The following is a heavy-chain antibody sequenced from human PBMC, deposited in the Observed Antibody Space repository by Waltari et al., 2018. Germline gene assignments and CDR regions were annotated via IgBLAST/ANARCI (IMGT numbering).Heavy chain of an antibody. D-gene: IGHD3-3*01. CDR3: ARTRSTDFWYFDY. J-gene: IGHJ4*02. CDR2: IYYSGST. CDR1: GGSISSCY. Sequence: QVQLQESGPGLVKPSETLSLTCTVSGGSISSCYWSWIRQPPGKGLEWIGYIYYSGSTNYNPSLKSRVTISVDTSKNQFSLKLSSVTAADTAVYYCARTRSTDFWYFDYWGQGTLVTVSS. V-gene: IGHV4-59*01.